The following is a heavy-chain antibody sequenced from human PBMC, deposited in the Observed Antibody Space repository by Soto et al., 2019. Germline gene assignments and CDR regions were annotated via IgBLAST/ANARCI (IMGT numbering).Heavy chain of an antibody. CDR1: GFTFSSYA. Sequence: GGSLRLSCAASGFTFSSYAMHWVRQAPGKGLEWVAVISYDGSNKYYADSVKGRFTISRDNSKNTLYLQMNSLRAEDTAVYYCAREVPVAGLTFDYWGQGTLVTVSS. J-gene: IGHJ4*02. D-gene: IGHD6-19*01. CDR3: AREVPVAGLTFDY. V-gene: IGHV3-30-3*01. CDR2: ISYDGSNK.